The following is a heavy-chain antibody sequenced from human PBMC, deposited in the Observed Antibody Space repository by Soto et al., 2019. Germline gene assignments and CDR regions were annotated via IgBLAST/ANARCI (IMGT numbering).Heavy chain of an antibody. D-gene: IGHD2-8*02. V-gene: IGHV3-7*03. CDR3: ARELELVDGFDH. J-gene: IGHJ4*02. CDR2: IKIDGSEK. Sequence: GGSLRLSCVVSGLTFGHYWMSWVRQAPGKGLEWVANIKIDGSEKYYVDSAKGRFAISRDNAKNSVFLQLNSLRTEDTAVYYCARELELVDGFDHWGQGRLVTVSS. CDR1: GLTFGHYW.